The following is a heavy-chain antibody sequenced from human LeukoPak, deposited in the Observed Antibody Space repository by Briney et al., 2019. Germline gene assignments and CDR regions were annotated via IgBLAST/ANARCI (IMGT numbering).Heavy chain of an antibody. CDR1: GGSISSGSYY. CDR3: AREDYDILTGSHNWFDP. D-gene: IGHD3-9*01. CDR2: IYTSGST. J-gene: IGHJ5*02. V-gene: IGHV4-61*02. Sequence: PSETLSLTCTVSGGSISSGSYYWSWIRQPAGKGLEWIGRIYTSGSTNYNPSLKSRVTISVDTSKNQFSLKLSSVTAADTAVYYCAREDYDILTGSHNWFDPWGQGTLVTVSS.